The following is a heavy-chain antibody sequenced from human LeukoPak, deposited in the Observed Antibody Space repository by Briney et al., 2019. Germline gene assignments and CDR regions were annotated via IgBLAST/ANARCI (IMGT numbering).Heavy chain of an antibody. V-gene: IGHV1-8*01. CDR1: GYTFTSYD. D-gene: IGHD3-22*01. CDR2: INPNSGNT. Sequence: GSVKVSCKASGYTFTSYDINWVRQATGQGLEWMVCINPNSGNTGYAQKFQGRVTMTRNTSISTAYMELSSLRSEDTAVYYCANSSYYYDSSGYYYRNAFDIWGQGTMVTVSS. J-gene: IGHJ3*02. CDR3: ANSSYYYDSSGYYYRNAFDI.